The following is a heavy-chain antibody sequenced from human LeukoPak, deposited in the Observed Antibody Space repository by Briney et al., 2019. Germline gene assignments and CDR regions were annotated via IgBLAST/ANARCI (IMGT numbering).Heavy chain of an antibody. CDR3: ARDGGYCSGGSCYWVY. V-gene: IGHV3-7*05. CDR1: EFTFRNYL. CDR2: IKQDGSEM. J-gene: IGHJ4*02. Sequence: GGSLRLSRTAFEFTFRNYLMSWVRQAPRKGLEWVANIKQDGSEMYYVDSVKGRFTISRDNAKNSLYLQMNSRRAEDTAVYYCARDGGYCSGGSCYWVYWGQGTLVTVSS. D-gene: IGHD2-15*01.